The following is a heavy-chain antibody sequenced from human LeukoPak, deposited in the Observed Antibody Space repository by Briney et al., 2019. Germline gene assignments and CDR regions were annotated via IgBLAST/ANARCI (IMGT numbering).Heavy chain of an antibody. Sequence: PGGSLRLSCAASGFTFSSYSMNWVRQAPGKGLEWVSYISSSSSTIYYADSVKGRFTISRDNAKNSLYLQMNSLRAEDTAVYYCARDGRIAVAGRRGGSKYGADYWGQGTLVTVSS. D-gene: IGHD6-19*01. CDR2: ISSSSSTI. CDR1: GFTFSSYS. J-gene: IGHJ4*02. V-gene: IGHV3-48*04. CDR3: ARDGRIAVAGRRGGSKYGADY.